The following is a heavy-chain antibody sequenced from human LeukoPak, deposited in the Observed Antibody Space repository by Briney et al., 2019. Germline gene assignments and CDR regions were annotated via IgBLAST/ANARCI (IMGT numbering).Heavy chain of an antibody. D-gene: IGHD1-26*01. V-gene: IGHV3-30*18. J-gene: IGHJ4*02. CDR3: AKDGYNSGSYYGDY. CDR1: GFTFSSYG. Sequence: GGSLRLSCAASGFTFSSYGMHWVRQAPGKGLEWVAVISYDGSNKYYADSVKGRFTISRDNSKNTLYLQMNSLRAEDTAVYYCAKDGYNSGSYYGDYWGQGTLVTVSS. CDR2: ISYDGSNK.